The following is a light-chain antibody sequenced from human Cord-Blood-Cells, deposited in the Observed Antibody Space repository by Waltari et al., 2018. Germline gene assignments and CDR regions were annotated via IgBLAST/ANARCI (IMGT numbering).Light chain of an antibody. Sequence: EIVLTQYPGTLSLSPGERATLSCRASQSVSSSDLAGYQQKPGQAPRLLIYGASSRATGIPDRFSGSGSGTDFTLTISRLEPEDFAVYYCQQYGSSPLYTFGQGTKLEIK. V-gene: IGKV3-20*01. CDR2: GAS. CDR3: QQYGSSPLYT. CDR1: QSVSSSD. J-gene: IGKJ2*01.